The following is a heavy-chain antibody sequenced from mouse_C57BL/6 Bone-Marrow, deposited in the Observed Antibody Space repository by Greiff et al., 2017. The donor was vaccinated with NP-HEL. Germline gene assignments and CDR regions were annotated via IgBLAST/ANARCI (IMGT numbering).Heavy chain of an antibody. D-gene: IGHD1-1*01. CDR1: GFSLTSYG. CDR2: IWSGGST. V-gene: IGHV2-2*01. Sequence: QVQLKESGPGLVQPSQSLSITCTVSGFSLTSYGVHWVRQSPGKGLEWLGVIWSGGSTDYNAAFISRLSISKDNSKSQVFFKMNSLQADDTAIYYCARNEDYYGSSAIYFDYWGQGTTLTVSS. J-gene: IGHJ2*01. CDR3: ARNEDYYGSSAIYFDY.